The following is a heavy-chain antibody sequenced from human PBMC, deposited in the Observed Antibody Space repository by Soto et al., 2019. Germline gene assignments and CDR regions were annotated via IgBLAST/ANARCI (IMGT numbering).Heavy chain of an antibody. J-gene: IGHJ4*02. CDR3: ANAHRRSGTHFDY. CDR1: GFTFNTYG. CDR2: ISYDGGDK. V-gene: IGHV3-30*18. D-gene: IGHD1-26*01. Sequence: QVHLVESGGGVVQPGRSLRLSCAASGFTFNTYGMHWVRQAPGKGLEWVAVISYDGGDKYYADSVKGRFTISRDNSKNTLYQQMNILRPEDTAVFFCANAHRRSGTHFDYWCQGTLVTVSS.